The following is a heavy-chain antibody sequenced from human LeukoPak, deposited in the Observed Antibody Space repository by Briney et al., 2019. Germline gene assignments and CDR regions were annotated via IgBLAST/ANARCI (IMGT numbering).Heavy chain of an antibody. D-gene: IGHD3-10*01. CDR3: AKDGDGMVRGVIITNVHAPYFGY. Sequence: GGSLRLSCAASGFTFSSYAMSWVRQAPGKGLEWVSAISGSGGSTYYADSVKGRFTISRDNSKNTLYLQMNSLRAEDTAVYYCAKDGDGMVRGVIITNVHAPYFGYWGQGTLVTVSS. V-gene: IGHV3-23*01. J-gene: IGHJ4*02. CDR2: ISGSGGST. CDR1: GFTFSSYA.